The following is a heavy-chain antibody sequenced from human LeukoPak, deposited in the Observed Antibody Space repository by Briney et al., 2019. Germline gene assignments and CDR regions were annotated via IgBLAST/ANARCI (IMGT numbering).Heavy chain of an antibody. V-gene: IGHV4-61*02. CDR1: GGSISSGSYY. Sequence: PSETLSLTCTVSGGSISSGSYYWSWIRQPAGKGLEWIGRIYTSGSTYYNPSLKSRVTISVDTSKNQFSLKLSSVTAADTAVYYCASVDTAMDYWGQGTLVTVSS. CDR3: ASVDTAMDY. D-gene: IGHD5-18*01. CDR2: IYTSGST. J-gene: IGHJ4*02.